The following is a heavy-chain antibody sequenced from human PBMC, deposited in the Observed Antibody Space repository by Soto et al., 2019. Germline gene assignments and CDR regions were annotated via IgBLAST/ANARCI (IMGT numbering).Heavy chain of an antibody. Sequence: PSETLSLTCTVSGGSISGYYWSWIRQPPGKGLEWIGYIYYSGSTQYNPSLKSRVTISADTSKNQFSLKLSSVSAADTAVYYCARGSSESPRRWFDPWGQGTLVTVSS. CDR3: ARGSSESPRRWFDP. V-gene: IGHV4-59*01. CDR2: IYYSGST. J-gene: IGHJ5*02. CDR1: GGSISGYY. D-gene: IGHD2-2*01.